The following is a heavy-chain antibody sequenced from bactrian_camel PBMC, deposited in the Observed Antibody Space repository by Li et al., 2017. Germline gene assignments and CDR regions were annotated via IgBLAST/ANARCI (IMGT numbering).Heavy chain of an antibody. CDR2: IDSEGGT. Sequence: HVQLVESGGGSVRAGGSLRLSCVASGYTYSTKYVGWFRQAPGKEREGVAAIDSEGGTSYADSVKGRFTISQDNAKNTLYLQMNSLKPEDTAMYYCAADLERVGVCEYNYWGQGTQVTVS. CDR3: AADLERVGVCEYNY. CDR1: GYTYSTKY. J-gene: IGHJ4*01. V-gene: IGHV3S53*01. D-gene: IGHD5*01.